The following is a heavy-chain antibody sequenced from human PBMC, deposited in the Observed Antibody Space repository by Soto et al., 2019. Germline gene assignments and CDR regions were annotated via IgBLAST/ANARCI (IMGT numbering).Heavy chain of an antibody. CDR1: GFTFSSYA. CDR2: ISGSGDST. Sequence: EVQLLDSGGGLVQPGGSLRLSCAASGFTFSSYAMTWVRQAPGKGLEWVSAISGSGDSTYYTDSVKGRFSISRDNSKNTLYLQMNSLRAEDTAVYYCASGRGRYFYYGMDVWGQGTTVTVSS. V-gene: IGHV3-23*01. D-gene: IGHD1-26*01. J-gene: IGHJ6*02. CDR3: ASGRGRYFYYGMDV.